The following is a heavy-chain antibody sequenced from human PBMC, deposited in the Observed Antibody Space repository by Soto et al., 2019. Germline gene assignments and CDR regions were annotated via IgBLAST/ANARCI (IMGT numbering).Heavy chain of an antibody. V-gene: IGHV3-21*01. CDR2: ISSTSKYI. CDR3: ARGLSSGWFDY. J-gene: IGHJ5*01. Sequence: VQLVESGGGLVKPGGSLRLSCAASGFTFSNYSMNWVRQAPGKGLEWVSSISSTSKYIYYADSVKGRFTISGDNAKKSLYLQMNSLRVEDTAVYYCARGLSSGWFDYWGQGILVTVSA. D-gene: IGHD6-19*01. CDR1: GFTFSNYS.